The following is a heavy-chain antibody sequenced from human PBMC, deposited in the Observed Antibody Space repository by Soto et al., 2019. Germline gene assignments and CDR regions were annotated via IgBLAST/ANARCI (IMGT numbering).Heavy chain of an antibody. CDR1: GFTFDDYG. J-gene: IGHJ5*02. CDR3: ARGLGRGSSSSVGFRGYSWFDP. D-gene: IGHD6-6*01. Sequence: GGSLRLSCAASGFTFDDYGMSWVRQAPGKGLEWVSGINWNGGSTGYADSVKGRFTISRDNAKNSLYLQMNSLGAEDTALYDCARGLGRGSSSSVGFRGYSWFDPWGQGTLVTVSS. CDR2: INWNGGST. V-gene: IGHV3-20*01.